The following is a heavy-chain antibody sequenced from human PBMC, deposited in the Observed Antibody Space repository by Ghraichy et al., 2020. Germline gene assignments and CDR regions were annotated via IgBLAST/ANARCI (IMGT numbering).Heavy chain of an antibody. V-gene: IGHV3-69-1*02. CDR2: IRYNSRI. J-gene: IGHJ3*01. CDR1: GFRFSDYN. CDR3: ARDVANDGTRGALAV. Sequence: GGSLRLSCVTSGFRFSDYNMNWVRQAPGKGLEWVASIRYNSRIYVADSAKGRFSISRNNAAKSLFLQMNALRTDDTALYYCARDVANDGTRGALAVWGQGTLVTVS. D-gene: IGHD1-26*01.